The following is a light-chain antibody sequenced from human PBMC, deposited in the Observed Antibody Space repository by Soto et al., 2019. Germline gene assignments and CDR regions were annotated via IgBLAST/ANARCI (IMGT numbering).Light chain of an antibody. V-gene: IGKV3-20*01. J-gene: IGKJ1*01. CDR3: QQYGSSPLP. Sequence: IVLTPSPGTLSLSPRQRAALSCIASQSVSSNYLAWYQQKPGQAPRLLIYGASSRATGIPDRLSGSGSGTDFTLTISRLEPEDFAVYYCQQYGSSPLPFGQVSKVDVK. CDR1: QSVSSNY. CDR2: GAS.